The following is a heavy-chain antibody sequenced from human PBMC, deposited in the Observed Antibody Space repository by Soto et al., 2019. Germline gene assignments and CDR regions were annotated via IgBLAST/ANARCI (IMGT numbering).Heavy chain of an antibody. J-gene: IGHJ4*02. V-gene: IGHV1-3*01. CDR2: FNAGSGNT. Sequence: ASVKVSCKASGYTFTSYSMHWVRQAPGQRLEWMGWFNAGSGNTKYSQKFQGRVTITRDTSATTAYMELSSLRYEDTAVYYCARESTRTTAPDYWGQGTLVTVSS. CDR1: GYTFTSYS. D-gene: IGHD4-17*01. CDR3: ARESTRTTAPDY.